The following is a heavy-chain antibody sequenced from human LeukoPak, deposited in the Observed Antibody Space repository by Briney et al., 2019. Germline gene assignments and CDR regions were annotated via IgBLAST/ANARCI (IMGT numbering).Heavy chain of an antibody. CDR2: ISPSGGNT. CDR3: AKDVGVAVTGVLDF. Sequence: PGGSLRLSCAGSGFIFAGYTMNWVRQAPGKGLQWLAYISPSGGNTLYADSVKGRFTISRDNAKNSLYLQMNGLRAEDTALYYCAKDVGVAVTGVLDFWGQGTLVTVSS. CDR1: GFIFAGYT. J-gene: IGHJ4*02. D-gene: IGHD6-19*01. V-gene: IGHV3-48*04.